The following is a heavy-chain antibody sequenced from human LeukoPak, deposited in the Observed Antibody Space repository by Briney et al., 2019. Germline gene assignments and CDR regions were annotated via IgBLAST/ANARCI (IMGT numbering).Heavy chain of an antibody. V-gene: IGHV4-59*11. D-gene: IGHD5-12*01. CDR3: ARGLVATYDY. J-gene: IGHJ4*02. CDR2: IYYSGST. CDR1: GGSISSHY. Sequence: SEALSLTCTVSGGSISSHYWSWIRQPPGKGLEWIGNIYYSGSTNYNPSLKSRVTISVDTSKNQFSLKLSSVTAADTAVYYCARGLVATYDYWGQGTLVTVSS.